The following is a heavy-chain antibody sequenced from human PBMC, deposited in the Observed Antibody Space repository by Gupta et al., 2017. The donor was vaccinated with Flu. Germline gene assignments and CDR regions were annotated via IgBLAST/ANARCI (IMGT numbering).Heavy chain of an antibody. Sequence: SWVRQPSGNGLEWVSVIYSGGSTDYADSVKGRFTISRDKSENTLYLQMNSLGAEDTAVYYCARDRGRGYMDVWGKGTTVTVSS. CDR2: IYSGGST. J-gene: IGHJ6*03. V-gene: IGHV3-53*01. CDR3: ARDRGRGYMDV.